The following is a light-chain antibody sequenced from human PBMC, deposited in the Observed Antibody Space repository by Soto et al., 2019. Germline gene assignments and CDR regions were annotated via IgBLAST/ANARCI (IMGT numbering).Light chain of an antibody. CDR2: DAS. CDR3: QQYGSSPYT. J-gene: IGKJ2*01. V-gene: IGKV3D-20*01. CDR1: QSVSSSY. Sequence: EIVLTQSPATLSLSPGERATLSCGASQSVSSSYLAWYQQKPGLAPMLLIYDASSRATGISDRFSGSVSGTDFTLTISRLEPEDFAVDYCQQYGSSPYTFGQGTKLEIK.